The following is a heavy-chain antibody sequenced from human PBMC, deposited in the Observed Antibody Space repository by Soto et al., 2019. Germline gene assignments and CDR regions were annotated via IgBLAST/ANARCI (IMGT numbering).Heavy chain of an antibody. CDR3: ARSQGSSTSLEIYYYYYYGMDV. V-gene: IGHV1-69*01. Sequence: QVQLVQSGAEVTKPGSSVKVSCKASGGTFSSYAISWVRQAPGQGLEWMGGIIPIPGTANYAQKFQGRVTITADESTSTAYMELSSLRSEDTAVYYCARSQGSSTSLEIYYYYYYGMDVWGQGTTVTVSS. J-gene: IGHJ6*02. CDR2: IIPIPGTA. D-gene: IGHD2-2*01. CDR1: GGTFSSYA.